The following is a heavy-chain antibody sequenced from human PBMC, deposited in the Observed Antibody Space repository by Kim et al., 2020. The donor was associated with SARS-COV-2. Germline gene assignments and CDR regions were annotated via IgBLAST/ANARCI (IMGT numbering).Heavy chain of an antibody. V-gene: IGHV3-9*01. J-gene: IGHJ4*02. D-gene: IGHD3-9*01. Sequence: GGSLRLSCAASGFTFDDYAMHWVRQAPGKGLEWVSGISWNSGSIGYADSVKGRFTISRDNAKNSLYLQMNSLRAEDTALYYCAKDITAGDYFDWLSTFDYWGQGTLVTVSS. CDR2: ISWNSGSI. CDR1: GFTFDDYA. CDR3: AKDITAGDYFDWLSTFDY.